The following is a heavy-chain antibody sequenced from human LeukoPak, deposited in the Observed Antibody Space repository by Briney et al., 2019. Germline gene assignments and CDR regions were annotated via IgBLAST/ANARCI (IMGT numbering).Heavy chain of an antibody. CDR3: GQTTPYYYYIDV. D-gene: IGHD4-11*01. J-gene: IGHJ6*03. CDR2: IYYSGNT. CDR1: GGSIRSYD. V-gene: IGHV4-59*01. Sequence: SETLSLTCTVSGGSIRSYDWSWIRQPPGKGLEWIGYIYYSGNTNYNPSLKSRVTISVDTSKSQISLRLSSVTAADTAVYYCGQTTPYYYYIDVWGTGTTVTVSS.